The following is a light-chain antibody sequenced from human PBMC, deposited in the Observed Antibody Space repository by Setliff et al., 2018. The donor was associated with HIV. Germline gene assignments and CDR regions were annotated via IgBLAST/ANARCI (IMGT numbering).Light chain of an antibody. J-gene: IGLJ3*02. Sequence: QSVLTQPASVSGSPGQSITISCTGISSDVGGYYSVSWYQQHPGKAPKLMIYDVSNRPSGVPDRFSGSKSGNTASLTISGLQAEDEADYYCCSYAGTYTSYWIFGGGTKVTVL. CDR2: DVS. V-gene: IGLV2-11*01. CDR3: CSYAGTYTSYWI. CDR1: SSDVGGYYS.